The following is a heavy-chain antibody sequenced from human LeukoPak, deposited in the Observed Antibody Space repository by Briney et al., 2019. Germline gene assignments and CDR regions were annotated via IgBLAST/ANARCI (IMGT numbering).Heavy chain of an antibody. CDR3: AGGIAAVFDY. D-gene: IGHD6-13*01. CDR1: GGTFSSYA. CDR2: IIPIIGTA. Sequence: ASVKVSCKASGGTFSSYAISWVRQAPGQGLEWMGGIIPIIGTANYAQKFQGRVTVSTDESTSTAYMELSSLRSEDTAVYYCAGGIAAVFDYWGQGTLVTVSS. J-gene: IGHJ4*02. V-gene: IGHV1-69*05.